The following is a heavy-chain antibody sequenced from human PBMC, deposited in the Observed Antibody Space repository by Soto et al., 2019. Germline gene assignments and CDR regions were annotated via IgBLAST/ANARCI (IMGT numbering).Heavy chain of an antibody. CDR2: ISVSGDVT. CDR1: GFTFSSYA. J-gene: IGHJ4*02. V-gene: IGHV3-23*01. D-gene: IGHD2-15*01. CDR3: AKGYSGSPCSNLDF. Sequence: GSLRLSCVVSGFTFSSYAMNWVRQAPGKGLEWVSSISVSGDVTYHADSVKGRFTISRDNSKSTLFLLMNSLGADDTAVYYCAKGYSGSPCSNLDFWGQGTLVTVSS.